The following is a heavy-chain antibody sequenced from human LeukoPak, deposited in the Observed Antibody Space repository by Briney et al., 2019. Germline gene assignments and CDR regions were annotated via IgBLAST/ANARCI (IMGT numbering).Heavy chain of an antibody. CDR1: GYSFTGYW. J-gene: IGHJ4*02. CDR3: ARRVAAVAGLYYFDY. Sequence: GESLKISCKGSGYSFTGYWIGWVRQMPGKGLEWMGIIYPGDSDTRYSPSFQGQVTISADKSISTAYLQWSSLKASDTAMYYCARRVAAVAGLYYFDYWGQGTLVTVSS. V-gene: IGHV5-51*01. D-gene: IGHD6-19*01. CDR2: IYPGDSDT.